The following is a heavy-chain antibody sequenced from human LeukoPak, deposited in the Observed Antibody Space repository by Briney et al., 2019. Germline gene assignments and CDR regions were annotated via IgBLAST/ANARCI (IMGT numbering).Heavy chain of an antibody. CDR2: IYYSGST. V-gene: IGHV4-59*08. CDR3: AGRTYRV. J-gene: IGHJ4*02. CDR1: GGSISSYY. D-gene: IGHD1-26*01. Sequence: SETLSLTCTVSGGSISSYYWSWIRQPPGKGLEWIGYIYYSGSTNYNPSLKSRVTISVDTSKNQFSLKLRSVTAADTAVYYRAGRTYRVWGQGTLVTVSS.